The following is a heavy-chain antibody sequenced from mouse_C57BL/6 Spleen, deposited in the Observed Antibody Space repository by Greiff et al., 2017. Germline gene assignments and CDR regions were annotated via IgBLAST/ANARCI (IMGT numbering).Heavy chain of an antibody. J-gene: IGHJ2*01. CDR2: IYPGDGDT. CDR1: GYAFSSYW. D-gene: IGHD2-1*01. V-gene: IGHV1-80*01. CDR3: ARSGGNYGYFDY. Sequence: QVQLQQSGAELVKPGASVKISCKASGYAFSSYWMNWVKQRPGKGLEWIGQIYPGDGDTNYNGKFKGKATLTADKSSSTAYMQLSSLTSEDSAVYFCARSGGNYGYFDYWGQGTTLTVSS.